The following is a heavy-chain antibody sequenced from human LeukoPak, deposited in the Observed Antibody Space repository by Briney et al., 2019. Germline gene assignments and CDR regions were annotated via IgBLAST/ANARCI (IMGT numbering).Heavy chain of an antibody. CDR2: IYHTGST. CDR3: ARVKAAMVRGDYYGMDV. V-gene: IGHV4-4*02. CDR1: GAPITYF. J-gene: IGHJ6*02. D-gene: IGHD3-10*01. Sequence: SGTLSLTCAVSGAPITYFWSWVRQPPGKGLEWIGEIYHTGSTNYSPSLKSRVTISVDKSKNQFSLKLSSVTAADTAVYYCARVKAAMVRGDYYGMDVWGQGTTVTVSS.